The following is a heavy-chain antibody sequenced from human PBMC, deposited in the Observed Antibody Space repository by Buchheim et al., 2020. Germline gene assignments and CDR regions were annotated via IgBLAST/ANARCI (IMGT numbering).Heavy chain of an antibody. V-gene: IGHV4-61*02. Sequence: QVQLQESGPGLVKPSQTLSLTCTVSGGSISSGSYYWSWIRQPAGKGLEWIGRIYTSGSTHYNPSLKSRVTISVDTSKHQFSLKLSSVTAADTAVYYCARANYYYGMDVWGQGTT. J-gene: IGHJ6*02. CDR1: GGSISSGSYY. CDR2: IYTSGST. CDR3: ARANYYYGMDV.